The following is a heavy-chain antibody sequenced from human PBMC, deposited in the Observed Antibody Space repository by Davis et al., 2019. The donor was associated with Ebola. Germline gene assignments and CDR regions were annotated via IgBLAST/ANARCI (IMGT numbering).Heavy chain of an antibody. D-gene: IGHD3-22*01. CDR2: IYYSGSS. CDR1: GGSISSSSYY. CDR3: ARQWLYYYDSSGYYSPHCFDY. J-gene: IGHJ4*02. V-gene: IGHV4-39*01. Sequence: MPSETLSLTCTVSGGSISSSSYYWGWIRQPPGKGLEWIGSIYYSGSSYYNPSLKSRVTISVDTSKNQFSLKLSSVTAADTAVYYCARQWLYYYDSSGYYSPHCFDYWGQGTLVTVSS.